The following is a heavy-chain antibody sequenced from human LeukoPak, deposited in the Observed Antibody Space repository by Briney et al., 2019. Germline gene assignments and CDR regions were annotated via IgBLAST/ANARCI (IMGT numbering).Heavy chain of an antibody. Sequence: GGSLRLSCAASGFTFSSYAIAWVRQAPGKGLEWVSSMSGSDDSTYYADSVKGRFTIYRDNSKHTMYLQMNSLRAEDTAVYFCAKYYDSLTAYYIKDWYLDLWGRGTLVTVSS. V-gene: IGHV3-23*01. CDR2: MSGSDDST. D-gene: IGHD3-9*01. CDR1: GFTFSSYA. CDR3: AKYYDSLTAYYIKDWYLDL. J-gene: IGHJ2*01.